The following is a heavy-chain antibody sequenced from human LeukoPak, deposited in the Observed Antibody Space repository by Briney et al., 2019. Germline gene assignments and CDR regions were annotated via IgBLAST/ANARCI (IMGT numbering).Heavy chain of an antibody. Sequence: PSETLSLTCTVSGGSISNYYWSWIRQPAGKGLKWIGRINTSGSTNYNPSLKSRVTMSADTSKNQFSLQLSSVTATDTAVYYCARGRAVAEYWGQGILVTVSS. CDR2: INTSGST. CDR1: GGSISNYY. CDR3: ARGRAVAEY. V-gene: IGHV4-4*07. D-gene: IGHD6-19*01. J-gene: IGHJ4*02.